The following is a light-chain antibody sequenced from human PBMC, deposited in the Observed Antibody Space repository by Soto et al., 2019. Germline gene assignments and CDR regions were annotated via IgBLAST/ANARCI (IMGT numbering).Light chain of an antibody. Sequence: DIQMTQSPSSVSASLGDRVTITCRWSQSISNFLNWVQHKPGNPPKVLISAASTLQSGVPPSISGSESGTDFTLTISCLQPEDSASYYCQQYYNPGPTFGGGTKVDI. J-gene: IGKJ4*01. CDR3: QQYYNPGPT. V-gene: IGKV1-39*01. CDR2: AAS. CDR1: QSISNF.